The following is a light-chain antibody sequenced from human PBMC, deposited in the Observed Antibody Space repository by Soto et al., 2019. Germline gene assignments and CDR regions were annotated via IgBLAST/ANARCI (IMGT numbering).Light chain of an antibody. V-gene: IGKV3-15*01. CDR1: QSISIN. CDR2: GAS. CDR3: QHYNDWLIT. Sequence: EIVMTQSPATLSMPPGERATLSCRASQSISINLAWYQQKPGQAPRLLIYGASARATDVPARFSGSGSGTEFTLTISSLQSEDFAVYYCQHYNDWLITFGQGTRLEIK. J-gene: IGKJ5*01.